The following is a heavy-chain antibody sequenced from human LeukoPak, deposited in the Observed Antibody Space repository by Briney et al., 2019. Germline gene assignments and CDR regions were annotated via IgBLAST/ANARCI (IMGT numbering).Heavy chain of an antibody. CDR3: ARDPKWLDY. J-gene: IGHJ4*02. CDR1: GFTFSSYG. CDR2: TNQEGSEK. D-gene: IGHD5-12*01. V-gene: IGHV3-7*01. Sequence: GGSLRLSCAASGFTFSSYGMGWVRQAPGKGLEWVANTNQEGSEKYYVDSVKGRFTISKDNAKNSLYLQMNSLRAEDTAVYYCARDPKWLDYWGQGTLVTVSS.